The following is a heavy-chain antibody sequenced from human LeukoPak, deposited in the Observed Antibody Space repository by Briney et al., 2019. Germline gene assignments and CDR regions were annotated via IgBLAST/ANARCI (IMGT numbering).Heavy chain of an antibody. CDR2: FDPGDGET. D-gene: IGHD1-26*01. Sequence: ASVKVSCKVSGYTLTELSMHWVRQAPGKGLEWMGGFDPGDGETIYAQKFQGRVTMTEDTSTDTAYMELSSLRSEDTAVYYCATETQWELGQARWGQGTLVTVSS. J-gene: IGHJ4*02. CDR1: GYTLTELS. CDR3: ATETQWELGQAR. V-gene: IGHV1-24*01.